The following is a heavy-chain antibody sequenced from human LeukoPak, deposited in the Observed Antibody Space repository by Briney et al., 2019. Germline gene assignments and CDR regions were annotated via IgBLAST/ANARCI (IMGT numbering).Heavy chain of an antibody. CDR2: IYYSGST. Sequence: GSLRLSCVASGFSFSTYSMDWIRQPPGMGLEWIGSIYYSGSTYYNPSLKSRVTISVDTSRNQFSLKLSSVTAADTAVYYCARLEQAVAGSRWFDPWGQGTLVTVSS. CDR3: ARLEQAVAGSRWFDP. CDR1: GFSFSTYS. D-gene: IGHD6-19*01. V-gene: IGHV4-39*01. J-gene: IGHJ5*02.